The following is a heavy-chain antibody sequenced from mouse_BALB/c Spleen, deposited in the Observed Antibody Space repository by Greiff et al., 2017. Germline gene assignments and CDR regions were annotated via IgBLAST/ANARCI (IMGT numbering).Heavy chain of an antibody. V-gene: IGHV1S29*02. CDR2: IYPYNGGT. CDR1: GYTFTDYN. CDR3: ARMDNWYCDV. Sequence: EVKLQESGPELVKPGASVKISCKASGYTFTDYNMHWVKQSHGKSLEWIGYIYPYNGGTGYNQKFKSKATLTVDNSSSTAYMELRSLTSEDSAVYYCARMDNWYCDVWGAGTTVTVSS. J-gene: IGHJ1*01.